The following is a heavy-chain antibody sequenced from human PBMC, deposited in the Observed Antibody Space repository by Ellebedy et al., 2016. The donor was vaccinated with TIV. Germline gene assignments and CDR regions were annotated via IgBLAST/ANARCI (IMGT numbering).Heavy chain of an antibody. Sequence: GESLKISXAASGFTFSSYSMNWVRQAPGKGLEWVSSISSSSSYIYYADSVKGRFTISRDNAKNSLYLQMNSLRAEDTAVYYCARGGYRDYYYYGMDVWGQGTTVTVSS. CDR2: ISSSSSYI. CDR1: GFTFSSYS. J-gene: IGHJ6*02. D-gene: IGHD5-12*01. CDR3: ARGGYRDYYYYGMDV. V-gene: IGHV3-21*01.